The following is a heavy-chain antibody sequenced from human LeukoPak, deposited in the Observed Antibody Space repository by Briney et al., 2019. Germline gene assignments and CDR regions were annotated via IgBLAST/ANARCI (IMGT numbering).Heavy chain of an antibody. CDR1: GFTFSSYA. Sequence: PGGSLRLSCTASGFTFSSYAMSWVRQPPGKGLEWVSAIGGSGGSTYYADSVKGRFTISRDNSKNTLYLQMNSLRAEDTAVYYCAKEQAVAGTLYYFDYWGRGTLVTVSS. J-gene: IGHJ4*02. CDR3: AKEQAVAGTLYYFDY. CDR2: IGGSGGST. V-gene: IGHV3-23*01. D-gene: IGHD6-19*01.